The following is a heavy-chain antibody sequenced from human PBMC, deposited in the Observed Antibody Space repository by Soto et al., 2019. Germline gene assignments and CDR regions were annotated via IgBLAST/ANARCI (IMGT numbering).Heavy chain of an antibody. J-gene: IGHJ4*02. CDR2: INAGNGNT. CDR3: ASSFTVPAAIDY. CDR1: GYTFTSYA. Sequence: ASVKVSCKASGYTFTSYAMHWVRQAPGQRLEWMGWINAGNGNTKYSQKFQGRVTVTRDTSASTAYMELSSLRSEDTAVYYCASSFTVPAAIDYWGQGTLVTVSS. D-gene: IGHD2-2*02. V-gene: IGHV1-3*01.